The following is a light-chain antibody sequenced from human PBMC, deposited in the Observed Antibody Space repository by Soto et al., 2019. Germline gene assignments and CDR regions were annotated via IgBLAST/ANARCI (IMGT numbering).Light chain of an antibody. CDR2: KAS. V-gene: IGKV1-5*03. Sequence: DIQMTQSPSTLSVSVGDRVTITCRASQTISSWLAWYQQKPGKAPKLLIYKASTLKSGVPSRFSGSGSGTEFTFTISSLQPDDFATYYCQHYNSYSEAFGQGTKVDIK. J-gene: IGKJ1*01. CDR1: QTISSW. CDR3: QHYNSYSEA.